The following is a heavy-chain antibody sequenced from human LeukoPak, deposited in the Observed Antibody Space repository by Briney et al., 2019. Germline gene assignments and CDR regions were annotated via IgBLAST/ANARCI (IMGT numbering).Heavy chain of an antibody. CDR2: INWNGGST. CDR1: GFTFDDYG. D-gene: IGHD6-13*01. Sequence: GGSLRLSCAASGFTFDDYGMSWVRQAPGKGLEWVSGINWNGGSTGYADSVKGRFTISRDNAKNSLYLQMNSLRAENTALYYCARERGIAAAGTFSDYWGQGTLVTASS. V-gene: IGHV3-20*04. J-gene: IGHJ4*02. CDR3: ARERGIAAAGTFSDY.